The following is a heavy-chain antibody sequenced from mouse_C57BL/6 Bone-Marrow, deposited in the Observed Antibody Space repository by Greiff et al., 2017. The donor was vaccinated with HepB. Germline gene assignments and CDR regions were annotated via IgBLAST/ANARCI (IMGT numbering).Heavy chain of an antibody. V-gene: IGHV5-4*01. J-gene: IGHJ3*01. CDR1: GFTFSSYA. D-gene: IGHD2-4*01. Sequence: EVQLVESGGGLVKPGGSLKLSCAASGFTFSSYAMSWVRQTPEKRLEWVATISDGGSYTYYPDNVKGRFTISRDNAKNNLYLQMSHLKSEDTAMYYCARGGLSFAYWGQGTLVTVSA. CDR2: ISDGGSYT. CDR3: ARGGLSFAY.